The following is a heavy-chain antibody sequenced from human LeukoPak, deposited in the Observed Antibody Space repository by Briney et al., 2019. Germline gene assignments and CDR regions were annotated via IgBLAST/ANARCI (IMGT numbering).Heavy chain of an antibody. CDR1: GGSVSSGGYS. Sequence: SETLSLTCTVSGGSVSSGGYSWSWIRQPPGKGLEWIGYIYHSGSTYYNPSLKSRVTISVDRSKNQFSLKLSSVTAADTAVYYCGFLWFGELSPPPPWGQGTLVTVSS. CDR2: IYHSGST. D-gene: IGHD3-10*01. V-gene: IGHV4-30-2*01. CDR3: GFLWFGELSPPPP. J-gene: IGHJ5*02.